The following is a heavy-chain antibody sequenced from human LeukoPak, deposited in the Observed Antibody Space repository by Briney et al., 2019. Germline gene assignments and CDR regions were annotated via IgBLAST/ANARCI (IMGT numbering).Heavy chain of an antibody. V-gene: IGHV3-30*02. CDR1: KFTFSSYA. CDR2: IRYDGSNK. D-gene: IGHD3-10*01. J-gene: IGHJ5*02. Sequence: PGRSLRLSCAASKFTFSSYAMHWVRQAPGKGLEWVAFIRYDGSNKYYADSVKGRFTISRDNSKNTLYLQMNSLRAEDTAVYYCAKDTYYGSGSYWWPNWFDPWGQGTLVTVSS. CDR3: AKDTYYGSGSYWWPNWFDP.